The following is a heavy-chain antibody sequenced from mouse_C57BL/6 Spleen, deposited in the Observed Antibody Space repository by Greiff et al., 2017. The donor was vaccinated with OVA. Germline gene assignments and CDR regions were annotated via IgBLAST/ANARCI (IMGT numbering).Heavy chain of an antibody. CDR1: GFTFSDYG. V-gene: IGHV5-17*01. CDR3: AKGPELRDYYAMDY. Sequence: EVKLVESGGGLVKPGGSLKLSCAASGFTFSDYGMHWVRQAPEKGLEWVAYISSGSSTIYYADTVKGRFTISRDNAKNTLFLQMTSLRSEDTAMYYCAKGPELRDYYAMDYWGQGTSVTVSS. CDR2: ISSGSSTI. D-gene: IGHD1-1*01. J-gene: IGHJ4*01.